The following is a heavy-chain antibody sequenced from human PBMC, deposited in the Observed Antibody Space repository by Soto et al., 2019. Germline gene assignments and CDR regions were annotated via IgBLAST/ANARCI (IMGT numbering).Heavy chain of an antibody. CDR2: IYYSGST. CDR3: VRISILTGYFLPLHHYYMDV. CDR1: GGSISSGGYY. D-gene: IGHD3-9*01. J-gene: IGHJ6*03. V-gene: IGHV4-31*03. Sequence: SETLSLTCTVSGGSISSGGYYWSWIRQHPGKGLEWIGYIYYSGSTYYNPSLKSRVTISVDTSKNQFSLKLSSVTAADTAVYYCVRISILTGYFLPLHHYYMDVWGKGTTVTVSS.